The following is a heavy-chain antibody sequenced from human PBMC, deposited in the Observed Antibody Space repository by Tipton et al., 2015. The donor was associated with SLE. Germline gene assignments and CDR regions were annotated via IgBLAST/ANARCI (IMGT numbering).Heavy chain of an antibody. CDR1: DGSISSGGYY. J-gene: IGHJ4*02. CDR2: VYYTGNT. Sequence: TLSLTCIFSDGSISSGGYYWSWIRQDPGKGLEWIGYVYYTGNTYYNPSTFYNPSLKSRVTISIDTSKNQSSLKLSSVTAADTAVYFCARGKGSGSYSSGQFDFWGQGTLATVSS. D-gene: IGHD3-10*01. V-gene: IGHV4-31*03. CDR3: ARGKGSGSYSSGQFDF.